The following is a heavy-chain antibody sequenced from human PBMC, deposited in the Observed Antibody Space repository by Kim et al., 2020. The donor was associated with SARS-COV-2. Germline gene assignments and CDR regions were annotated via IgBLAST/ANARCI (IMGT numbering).Heavy chain of an antibody. V-gene: IGHV3-11*04. D-gene: IGHD3-10*01. CDR1: GFTFSDYY. Sequence: GGSLRLSCAASGFTFSDYYMSWIRQAPGKGLEWVSYISSSGSTIYYADSVKGRFTISRDNAKNSLYLQMNSLRAEDTAVYYCASRARFGVYGMDVWGQGTTVTVSS. CDR2: ISSSGSTI. J-gene: IGHJ6*02. CDR3: ASRARFGVYGMDV.